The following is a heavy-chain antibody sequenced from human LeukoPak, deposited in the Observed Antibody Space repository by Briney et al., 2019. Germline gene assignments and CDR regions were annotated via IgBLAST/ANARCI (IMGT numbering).Heavy chain of an antibody. CDR2: ISAYNGNT. Sequence: GESLKISCKASGYTFTSYGISWVRQAPGQGLEWMGWISAYNGNTNYAQKLQGRVTMTTDTSTSTAYMELRSLRSDDTAVYYCARDGSTSYALFPHDYWGQGTLVTVSS. D-gene: IGHD2-2*01. CDR3: ARDGSTSYALFPHDY. V-gene: IGHV1-18*01. CDR1: GYTFTSYG. J-gene: IGHJ4*02.